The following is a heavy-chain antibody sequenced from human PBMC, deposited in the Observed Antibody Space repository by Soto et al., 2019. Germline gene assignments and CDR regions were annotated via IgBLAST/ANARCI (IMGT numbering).Heavy chain of an antibody. V-gene: IGHV3-23*01. J-gene: IGHJ4*02. CDR2: ISGSGGST. Sequence: EVQLLESGGGLVQPGGSLRLSCAASGFTFSSYAMSWVRQAPGNGLEWVSAISGSGGSTYYADSVKGRFTISRDNSKNTLYLQMNSLSAEDTAVYYCTKDNCPHQTTAAFDYCGQGTLVTVAS. CDR3: TKDNCPHQTTAAFDY. CDR1: GFTFSSYA. D-gene: IGHD4-17*01.